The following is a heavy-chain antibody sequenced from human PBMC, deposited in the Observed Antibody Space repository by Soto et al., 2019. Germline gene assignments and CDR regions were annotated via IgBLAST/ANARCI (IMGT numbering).Heavy chain of an antibody. CDR2: IYSGGST. CDR3: ARGGRGIAASFDY. Sequence: GGSLRLSCAASGFTVSSNYMSWVRQAPGKGLEWVSVIYSGGSTYYADSVKGRFTIPRDNSKNTLYLQMNSLRAEDTAVYYCARGGRGIAASFDYWGQGTLVTVSS. CDR1: GFTVSSNY. V-gene: IGHV3-53*01. J-gene: IGHJ4*02. D-gene: IGHD6-13*01.